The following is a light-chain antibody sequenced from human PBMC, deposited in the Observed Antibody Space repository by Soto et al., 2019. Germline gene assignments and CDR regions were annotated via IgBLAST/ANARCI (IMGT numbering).Light chain of an antibody. CDR2: GAS. J-gene: IGKJ1*01. V-gene: IGKV3-15*01. Sequence: EIVMTQSPATLSVSPGERATLSCRASQSVSSNLAWYQQNPGQAPRLLIYGASTRATGIPARFSGSGSGTEFTLTIRSLRSEDFAVYYCQQYNNWPRTFGQGTKVEIK. CDR1: QSVSSN. CDR3: QQYNNWPRT.